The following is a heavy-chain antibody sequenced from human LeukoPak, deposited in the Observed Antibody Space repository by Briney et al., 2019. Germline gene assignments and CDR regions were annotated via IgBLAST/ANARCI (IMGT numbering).Heavy chain of an antibody. V-gene: IGHV1-69*02. J-gene: IGHJ6*02. CDR3: ARGGGFKGSYYYYGMDV. D-gene: IGHD3-16*01. Sequence: AGQFTCKATGGTFTIYTISSVRQAPGQGLEWMGRIIPILGITNYARKFQGRVTITADKPTSTAYMELSSWRSEDTAGYYCARGGGFKGSYYYYGMDVWGQGTTVTVSS. CDR2: IIPILGIT. CDR1: GGTFTIYT.